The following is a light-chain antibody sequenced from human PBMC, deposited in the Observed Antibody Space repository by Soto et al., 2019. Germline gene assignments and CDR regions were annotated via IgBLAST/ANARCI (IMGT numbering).Light chain of an antibody. J-gene: IGKJ5*01. V-gene: IGKV3-15*01. CDR3: QQYHNWPRIT. Sequence: EIVLTQSPGTLSLSPGERATLSCRASQSVNSNLAWYQQKPGQTPRLLISGASTRATGIPVRFSGSGSGTEFALTISSLQSEDFAVYYCQQYHNWPRITFGQGTRLEIK. CDR1: QSVNSN. CDR2: GAS.